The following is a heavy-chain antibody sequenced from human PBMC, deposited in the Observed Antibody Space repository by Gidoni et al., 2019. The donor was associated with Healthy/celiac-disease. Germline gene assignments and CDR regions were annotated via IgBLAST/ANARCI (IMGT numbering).Heavy chain of an antibody. CDR2: IKQDGSEK. V-gene: IGHV3-7*01. CDR3: GSNEDY. CDR1: GFTFSSHW. D-gene: IGHD1-1*01. Sequence: EVQLVEFGGGLVQPGASLSLSCAASGFTFSSHWMSWVRRAPGKGLEWVANIKQDGSEKDYVDSVKGRFTISRDNAKNSLYLQMNSLRAEDTAVYYCGSNEDYWGQGTLVTVSS. J-gene: IGHJ4*02.